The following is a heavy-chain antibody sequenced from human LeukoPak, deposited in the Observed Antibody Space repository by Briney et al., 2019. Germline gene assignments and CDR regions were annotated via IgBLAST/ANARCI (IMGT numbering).Heavy chain of an antibody. J-gene: IGHJ4*02. CDR2: IRSKAYGGTT. CDR3: TRDRGLQILYYFDY. CDR1: GFTFGDYA. Sequence: PGGSLRLSCTASGFTFGDYAMSWVRQAPGKGLEWVGFIRSKAYGGTTEYAASVKGRFTISRDDSKSIAYLQMNSLKTEDTAVYYCTRDRGLQILYYFDYWGQGTLVTVSS. D-gene: IGHD1-26*01. V-gene: IGHV3-49*04.